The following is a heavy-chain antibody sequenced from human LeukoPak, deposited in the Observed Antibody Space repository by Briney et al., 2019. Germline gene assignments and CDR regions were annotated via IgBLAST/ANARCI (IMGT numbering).Heavy chain of an antibody. CDR2: IKSKTDGGTT. Sequence: PGGSLRLPCAASGFTFSNAWMSWVRQAPGKGLEWVGRIKSKTDGGTTDYAAPVKGRFTISRDDSKNTLYLQMNSLKTEDTAVYYCTTSTVVTHFDYWGQGTLVTVSS. V-gene: IGHV3-15*01. CDR1: GFTFSNAW. D-gene: IGHD4-23*01. J-gene: IGHJ4*02. CDR3: TTSTVVTHFDY.